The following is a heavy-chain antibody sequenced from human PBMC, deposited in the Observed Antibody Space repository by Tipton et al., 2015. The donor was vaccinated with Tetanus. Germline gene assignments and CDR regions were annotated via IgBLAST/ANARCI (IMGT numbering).Heavy chain of an antibody. Sequence: SLRLSCAASGFTFSSYGMHWVRQAPGKGLEWVALILSDGNNEYYADSVKGRFTISRDTSKNTLYLLMNSLGPEDTAFYYCARDFSEGSLWANYWGRGTLVTFSS. J-gene: IGHJ4*02. V-gene: IGHV3-30*02. CDR1: GFTFSSYG. CDR2: ILSDGNNE. CDR3: ARDFSEGSLWANY. D-gene: IGHD1-26*01.